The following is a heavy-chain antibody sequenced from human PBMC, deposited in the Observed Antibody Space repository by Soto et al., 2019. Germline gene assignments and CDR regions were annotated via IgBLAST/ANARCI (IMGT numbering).Heavy chain of an antibody. Sequence: QVQLQESGPGLVKPSGTVSLTCDVSGVSISSGDWWSWVRQPPGKGLEWIGEIFRDGMTTYYPSLRGRATISVDTSKNRFSLRVTSANAADTAIYYCVRLVYDRRLNYLYFAYWGRGALVTVSS. CDR2: IFRDGMT. CDR3: VRLVYDRRLNYLYFAY. V-gene: IGHV4-4*02. D-gene: IGHD3-22*01. J-gene: IGHJ4*02. CDR1: GVSISSGDW.